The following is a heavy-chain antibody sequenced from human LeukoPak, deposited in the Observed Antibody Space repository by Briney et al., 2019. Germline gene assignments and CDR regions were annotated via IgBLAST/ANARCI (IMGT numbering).Heavy chain of an antibody. V-gene: IGHV3-48*02. Sequence: PGGSLRLSCAASGFTFGSYSMNWVRQAPGKGLEWVSYISSSSGSIYYADSVKGRFTTARGNAKNSLYLQMNSLRDEDTAVYWCSRGRNLEGPRFDYWGQGTLVTVSS. CDR1: GFTFGSYS. D-gene: IGHD1-1*01. CDR2: ISSSSGSI. CDR3: SRGRNLEGPRFDY. J-gene: IGHJ4*02.